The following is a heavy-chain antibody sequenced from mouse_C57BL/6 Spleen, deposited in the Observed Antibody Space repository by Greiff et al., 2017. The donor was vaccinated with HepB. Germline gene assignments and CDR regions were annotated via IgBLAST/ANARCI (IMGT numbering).Heavy chain of an antibody. J-gene: IGHJ2*01. CDR2: IYPGDGDT. V-gene: IGHV1-82*01. CDR1: GYAFSSSW. Sequence: QVQLQQSGPELVKPGASVKISCKASGYAFSSSWMNWVKQRPGKGLEWIGRIYPGDGDTNYNGKFKGKATLTADKSSSTAYMQLSSLTSEDSAVYFCARELYYDFYYWGQGTTLTVSS. D-gene: IGHD2-4*01. CDR3: ARELYYDFYY.